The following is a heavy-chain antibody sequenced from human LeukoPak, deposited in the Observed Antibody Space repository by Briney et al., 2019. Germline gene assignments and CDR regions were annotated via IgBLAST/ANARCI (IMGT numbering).Heavy chain of an antibody. Sequence: GGSLRLSCAASGFTFSSYWMSWIRQAPGKGLEWVANIKQDGSEKYYVDSVKGRFTISRDNAKNSLYLQMNSLRAEDTAVYYCARAGYYLPFDYWGQGTLVTVSS. CDR2: IKQDGSEK. D-gene: IGHD3-22*01. CDR3: ARAGYYLPFDY. V-gene: IGHV3-7*01. J-gene: IGHJ4*02. CDR1: GFTFSSYW.